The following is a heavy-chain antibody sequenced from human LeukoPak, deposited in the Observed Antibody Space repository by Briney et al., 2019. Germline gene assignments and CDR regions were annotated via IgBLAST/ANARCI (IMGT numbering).Heavy chain of an antibody. J-gene: IGHJ4*02. D-gene: IGHD5-12*01. CDR2: INSDGSST. V-gene: IGHV3-74*01. CDR3: TRRDSGHDLQVDY. CDR1: GFTFSSYW. Sequence: AGGSLRLSCAASGFTFSSYWMHWVRQAPGKGLVWVSRINSDGSSTNYADSVKGRFTISRDNAKNTLYLQMNSLRAEDTAVYYCTRRDSGHDLQVDYWGQGTLVTVSS.